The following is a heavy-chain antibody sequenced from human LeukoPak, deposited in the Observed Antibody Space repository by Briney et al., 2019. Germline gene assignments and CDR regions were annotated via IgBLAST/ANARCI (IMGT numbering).Heavy chain of an antibody. CDR2: IYYSGTT. D-gene: IGHD3-9*01. Sequence: PSETLSLTCTVSGGSISSSSYYWGWIRQPPGKGLEWIGNIYYSGTTYYNPSLKSRVTISVDTSKNQFSLKLSSVTAADTAVYYCARFEGNDWFDPWGQGTLVTVSS. CDR1: GGSISSSSYY. CDR3: ARFEGNDWFDP. J-gene: IGHJ5*02. V-gene: IGHV4-39*01.